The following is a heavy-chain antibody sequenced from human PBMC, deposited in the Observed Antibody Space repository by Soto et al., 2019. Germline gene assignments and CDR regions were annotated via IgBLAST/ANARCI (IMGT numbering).Heavy chain of an antibody. V-gene: IGHV1-18*01. Sequence: ASVKVSCKASGYTFTSYGISWVRQAPGQGLEWMGWISAYNGNTNYAQKLQGRVTMTTDTSTSTAYMELRSLRSDDTAVYYCARFDCSSTSCHPPDWFDPWGQGTLVTVSS. D-gene: IGHD2-2*01. CDR1: GYTFTSYG. J-gene: IGHJ5*02. CDR2: ISAYNGNT. CDR3: ARFDCSSTSCHPPDWFDP.